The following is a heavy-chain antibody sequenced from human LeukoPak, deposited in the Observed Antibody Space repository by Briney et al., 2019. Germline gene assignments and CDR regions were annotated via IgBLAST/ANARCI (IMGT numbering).Heavy chain of an antibody. CDR3: ARGPYCGGDCYFAY. D-gene: IGHD2-21*02. V-gene: IGHV4-4*07. Sequence: SETLSLTCTVSGGSISIYYWSWIRQPAGKGLEWIGRIYTSGSTYYNPSLKSRVTMSVDTSKNQFSLKLSSVTAADTAVYFCARGPYCGGDCYFAYWGQGTLVTVSS. CDR2: IYTSGST. J-gene: IGHJ4*02. CDR1: GGSISIYY.